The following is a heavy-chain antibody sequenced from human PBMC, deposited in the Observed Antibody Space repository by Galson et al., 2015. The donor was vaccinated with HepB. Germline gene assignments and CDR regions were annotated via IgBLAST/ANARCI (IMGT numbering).Heavy chain of an antibody. D-gene: IGHD4-17*01. CDR2: ISSSSYYL. CDR3: ARGGPTVTTGMDV. J-gene: IGHJ6*02. V-gene: IGHV3-21*06. Sequence: SLRLSCAASGFTFSTYAMNWVRQAPGKGLEWVSSISSSSYYLSYSDSVKGRFTISRDNAKNSLYLQMNSLRVEDTAVYYRARGGPTVTTGMDVWGQGTTVTVSS. CDR1: GFTFSTYA.